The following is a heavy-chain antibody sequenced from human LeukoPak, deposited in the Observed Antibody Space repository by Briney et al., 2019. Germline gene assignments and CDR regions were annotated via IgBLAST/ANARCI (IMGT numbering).Heavy chain of an antibody. CDR3: GDSGQLKS. Sequence: PSETLSLTCTVSSGSISTSNYYWGWVRQPPGKALEWIGYIYYSGSTNYNPSLKSRVTISVDTSKNQFSLKLSSVTAADTAVYYCGDSGQLKSWGQGTLVTVSS. J-gene: IGHJ4*02. CDR1: SGSISTSNYY. CDR2: IYYSGST. V-gene: IGHV4-61*05. D-gene: IGHD6-13*01.